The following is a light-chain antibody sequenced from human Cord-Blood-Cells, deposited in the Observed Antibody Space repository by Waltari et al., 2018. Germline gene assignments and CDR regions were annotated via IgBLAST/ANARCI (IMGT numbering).Light chain of an antibody. Sequence: IVSTHSLATLSLSTGARATLSCRASKSVSCYLAWYQQKPGKAPRLLIYDASNRATGIPARCSGSGSGTYFTLTISSLEPEDFAVYYCQQRSNWQTFGQGTKVEIK. CDR2: DAS. V-gene: IGKV3-11*01. CDR1: KSVSCY. CDR3: QQRSNWQT. J-gene: IGKJ1*01.